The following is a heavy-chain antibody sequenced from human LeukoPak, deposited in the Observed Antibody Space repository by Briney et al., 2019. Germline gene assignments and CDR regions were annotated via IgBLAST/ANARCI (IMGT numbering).Heavy chain of an antibody. D-gene: IGHD1-26*01. J-gene: IGHJ4*02. CDR3: ATQNSGTYAYYFDY. CDR2: MRSDK. CDR1: GFTFSSYG. V-gene: IGHV3-30*02. Sequence: GGSLRLSCAASGFTFSSYGMHWVRQAPGKGLEWVAFMRSDKYYADSVKGRFTISRDNSKNTLYLQMNSLRAEDTAVYYCATQNSGTYAYYFDYWGQGTLVTVSS.